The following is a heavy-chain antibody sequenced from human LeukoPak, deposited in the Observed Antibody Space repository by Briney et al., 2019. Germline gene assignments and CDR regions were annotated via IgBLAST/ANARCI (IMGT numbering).Heavy chain of an antibody. D-gene: IGHD3-3*01. V-gene: IGHV3-73*01. CDR2: IRSKAD. Sequence: GGSLTLSCAATGFSFSSYSMNWVRQASGKGLEWVGRIRSKADYAASVKGKFAMSRDDPKNKAYLQMNSVKTEDTAVYYCSRSSSRNFGVVIKSYYYYMDVWGKGTTVTVSS. CDR1: GFSFSSYS. J-gene: IGHJ6*03. CDR3: SRSSSRNFGVVIKSYYYYMDV.